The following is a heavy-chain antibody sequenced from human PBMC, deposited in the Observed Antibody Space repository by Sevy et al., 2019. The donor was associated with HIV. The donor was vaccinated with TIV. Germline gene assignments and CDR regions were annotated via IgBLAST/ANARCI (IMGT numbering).Heavy chain of an antibody. CDR1: GYSIISGYY. CDR3: ARQVVAFGNPAFEDY. CDR2: IYHSGST. V-gene: IGHV4-38-2*01. Sequence: SETLSLTCGVSGYSIISGYYWGWIRQPPGKGREWIGSIYHSGSTYYNPSLKSRVTISVDTSKNQFSLKLSSVTAADTALYYCARQVVAFGNPAFEDYWGQGTMVTVSS. D-gene: IGHD3-16*01. J-gene: IGHJ4*02.